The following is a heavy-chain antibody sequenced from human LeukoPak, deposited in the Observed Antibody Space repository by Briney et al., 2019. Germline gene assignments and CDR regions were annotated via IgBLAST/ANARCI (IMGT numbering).Heavy chain of an antibody. J-gene: IGHJ4*02. D-gene: IGHD1-26*01. CDR1: GGSFSGYY. V-gene: IGHV4-34*01. Sequence: SETLSLTCAVYGGSFSGYYWSWIRQPPGKGLEWIGEINHSGSTNYNPSLKSRVTISVDTSKNQFSLKLSSVTAADTAVYYCAIVGATTAGFFDYWGQGTLVTVSS. CDR2: INHSGST. CDR3: AIVGATTAGFFDY.